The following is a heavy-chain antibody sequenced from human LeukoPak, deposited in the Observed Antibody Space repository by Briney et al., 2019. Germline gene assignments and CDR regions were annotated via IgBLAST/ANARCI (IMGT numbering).Heavy chain of an antibody. J-gene: IGHJ4*02. CDR1: GASISSGDYY. CDR3: AREYYYGSGSARGFDL. D-gene: IGHD3-10*01. CDR2: IYYVVST. V-gene: IGHV4-30-4*01. Sequence: SETLSLTCTVSGASISSGDYYWSWIRQPPGKGLEWIVYIYYVVSTYYNPSLKSRVTISLDTYKNQFSLELNSVPAADTAVYYCAREYYYGSGSARGFDLWGRGTLVTVSS.